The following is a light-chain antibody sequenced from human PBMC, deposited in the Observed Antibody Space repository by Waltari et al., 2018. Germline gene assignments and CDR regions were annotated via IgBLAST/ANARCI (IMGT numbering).Light chain of an antibody. V-gene: IGLV2-11*01. J-gene: IGLJ1*01. CDR2: DVS. CDR3: CSYAGSDYV. Sequence: AALTQAGSVYGHHGQSVTISCTGTSSDVGGYNYVSWYQQHPGKAPKLMIYDVSKRPSGVPDRFSGSKSGNTASLTISGLQAEDEADYYCCSYAGSDYVFGTGTKVTVL. CDR1: SSDVGGYNY.